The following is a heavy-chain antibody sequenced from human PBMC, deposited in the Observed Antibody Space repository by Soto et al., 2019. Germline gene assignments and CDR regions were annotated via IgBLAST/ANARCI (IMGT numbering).Heavy chain of an antibody. J-gene: IGHJ4*02. CDR3: AHRGYMNGNWDQGYFDF. V-gene: IGHV2-5*02. CDR2: IYWDNDK. Sequence: QITLEESGPTRVKPTQTLTLTCTFSGFSLTTSGVGVGWIRQTPGKALEWLAVIYWDNDKRYSPSLKSRLTITKDTSRNQVVLTMAYVDPVDTATYFCAHRGYMNGNWDQGYFDFWGQGTLVTVSS. D-gene: IGHD7-27*01. CDR1: GFSLTTSGVG.